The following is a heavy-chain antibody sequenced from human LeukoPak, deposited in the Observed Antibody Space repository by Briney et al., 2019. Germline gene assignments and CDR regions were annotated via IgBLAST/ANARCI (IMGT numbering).Heavy chain of an antibody. D-gene: IGHD5-24*01. CDR3: ARARGDGYNYWGLDY. V-gene: IGHV4-30-2*01. CDR1: GGSISSGGYS. Sequence: PSETLSLTCAVSGGSISSGGYSWSWIRQPPGKGLEWIGYIYHSGSTYYNPSLKSRVTISVDRSKNQFSLKPSSVTAADTAVYYCARARGDGYNYWGLDYWGQGTLVTVSS. J-gene: IGHJ4*02. CDR2: IYHSGST.